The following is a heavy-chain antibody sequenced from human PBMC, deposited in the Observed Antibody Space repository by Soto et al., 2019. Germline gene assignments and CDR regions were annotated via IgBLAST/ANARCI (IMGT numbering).Heavy chain of an antibody. CDR1: GFKFNSYT. Sequence: EVQLLESGRGLVQPGGSLRLSCAASGFKFNSYTMGWVRQAPGKGLVWVSAIRGDGSSTYYADFVKGRFTISRDNSKNTLYLQMNRLRAEDTAVYYCAKPVVVDTIYYYYMDVWGRGTTVTVSS. CDR3: AKPVVVDTIYYYYMDV. CDR2: IRGDGSST. J-gene: IGHJ6*03. V-gene: IGHV3-23*01. D-gene: IGHD2-15*01.